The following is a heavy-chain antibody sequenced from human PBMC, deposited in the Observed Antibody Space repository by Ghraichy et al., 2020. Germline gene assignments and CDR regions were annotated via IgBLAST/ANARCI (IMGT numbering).Heavy chain of an antibody. Sequence: SVKVSCKASGGTFSSYAISWVRQAPGQGLEWMGGIIPIFGTANYAQKFQGRVTITADESTSTAYMELSSLRSEDTAVYYCARLGRYGQDLYYMDVWGKGTTVTVSS. V-gene: IGHV1-69*13. CDR2: IIPIFGTA. D-gene: IGHD1-14*01. CDR3: ARLGRYGQDLYYMDV. CDR1: GGTFSSYA. J-gene: IGHJ6*03.